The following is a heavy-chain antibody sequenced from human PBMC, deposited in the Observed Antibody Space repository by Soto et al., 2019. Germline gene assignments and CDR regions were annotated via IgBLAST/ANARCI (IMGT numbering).Heavy chain of an antibody. CDR2: INSDGSST. Sequence: EVQLVESGGGLVQPGGSLRLSCAASGFTFSTYWMHWVRQTPGKGLVWVSRINSDGSSTSYADSVKGRFTISRDNARNTVHLQINSLRVEDTAVYYCGKILPHDGCDIWGHGTMVTVSS. CDR3: GKILPHDGCDI. D-gene: IGHD2-2*01. V-gene: IGHV3-74*01. J-gene: IGHJ3*02. CDR1: GFTFSTYW.